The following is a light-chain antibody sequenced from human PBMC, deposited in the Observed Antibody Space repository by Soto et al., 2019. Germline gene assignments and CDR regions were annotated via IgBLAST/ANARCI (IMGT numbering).Light chain of an antibody. J-gene: IGLJ3*02. CDR2: EVS. CDR1: SSDVGGYNY. V-gene: IGLV2-14*01. CDR3: SSYTAGV. Sequence: QSALTQPASVSGSPGQSITISCTGTSSDVGGYNYVSWYQQHPGKAPKLMIYEVSNRPSGVSNRFSGSKSGNTASLTISGLQAEDEADYSCSSYTAGVFGGGTQLTVL.